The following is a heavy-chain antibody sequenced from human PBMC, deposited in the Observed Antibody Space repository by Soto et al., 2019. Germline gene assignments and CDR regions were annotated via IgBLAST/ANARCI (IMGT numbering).Heavy chain of an antibody. CDR1: GGSISSYY. Sequence: QVQLQESGPGLVKPSETLSLTCTVSGGSISSYYWSWIRQPPGKGLEWIGYIYYSGSTNYNPSLKSRVTISVDTSKNQFSLKLSSVTAADTAVYYCARGEYYYDSSGLPIYYYYGMDVWGQGTTVTVSS. J-gene: IGHJ6*02. CDR3: ARGEYYYDSSGLPIYYYYGMDV. CDR2: IYYSGST. D-gene: IGHD3-22*01. V-gene: IGHV4-59*01.